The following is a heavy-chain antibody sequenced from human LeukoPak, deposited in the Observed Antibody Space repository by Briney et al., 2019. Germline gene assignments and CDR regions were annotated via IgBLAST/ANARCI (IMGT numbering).Heavy chain of an antibody. CDR2: ISGSGGST. CDR1: GFTFSSYA. D-gene: IGHD3-22*01. J-gene: IGHJ4*02. Sequence: GGSLRLSCVASGFTFSSYAMSWVRQAPGKGLEWVSAISGSGGSTYYADSVKGRFTISRDNSKNTLYLQMNSLRVEDTAVYYCARGSSFYDSSGYFDYWGQGTLVTVSS. CDR3: ARGSSFYDSSGYFDY. V-gene: IGHV3-23*01.